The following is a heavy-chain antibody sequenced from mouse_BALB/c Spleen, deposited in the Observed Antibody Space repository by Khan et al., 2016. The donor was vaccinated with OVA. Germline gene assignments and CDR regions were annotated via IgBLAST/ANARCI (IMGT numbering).Heavy chain of an antibody. Sequence: EVQLQQSGPELVKPGASVKMSCKASGYTFTSYVMHWVKQKPGLGLEWIGYIYPFNDDTKYNEKFKGKATLTSDKSSSTAYMELSSLTSEDSAVYYCAPVGNYYVSFAYWGQGTLVTVS. CDR2: IYPFNDDT. D-gene: IGHD1-1*01. J-gene: IGHJ3*01. CDR1: GYTFTSYV. V-gene: IGHV1S136*01. CDR3: APVGNYYVSFAY.